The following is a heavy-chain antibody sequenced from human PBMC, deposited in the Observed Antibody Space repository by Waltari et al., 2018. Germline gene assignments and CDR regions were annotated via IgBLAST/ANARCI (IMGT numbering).Heavy chain of an antibody. CDR1: GFPFRHYV. V-gene: IGHV3-23*04. CDR2: IGDSGRKT. CDR3: AKDKSNSEFYYHGMDV. D-gene: IGHD3-10*01. J-gene: IGHJ6*02. Sequence: EVQVVESGGGLVQPGGSLRLSCASSGFPFRHYVMRWVLQVPGKGLQWVSGIGDSGRKTYYTESVKGRFTISRDNSKNMVYLQMNSLRDEDTAIYYCAKDKSNSEFYYHGMDVWGRGTTVTVSS.